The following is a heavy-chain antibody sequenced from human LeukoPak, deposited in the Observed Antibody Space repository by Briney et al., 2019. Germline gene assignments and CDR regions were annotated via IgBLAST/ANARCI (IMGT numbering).Heavy chain of an antibody. V-gene: IGHV3-23*01. CDR3: AKDSTFQAVTTYYFDY. Sequence: PGGSLRLSYAASGFTFSSYAMSWVRQAPGKGLEWVSAISGSGGSTYYADSVKGRFTISRDNSKNTLYLQMNSLRAEDTAVYYCAKDSTFQAVTTYYFDYWGQGTLVTVSS. CDR2: ISGSGGST. J-gene: IGHJ4*02. D-gene: IGHD4-17*01. CDR1: GFTFSSYA.